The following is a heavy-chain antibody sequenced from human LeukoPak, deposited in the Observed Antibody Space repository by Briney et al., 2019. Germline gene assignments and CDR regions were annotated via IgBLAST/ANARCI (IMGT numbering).Heavy chain of an antibody. V-gene: IGHV4-39*01. D-gene: IGHD1-26*01. CDR2: IYYSGTI. CDR3: ARRSGTFDY. CDR1: GGSISTSGYY. J-gene: IGHJ4*02. Sequence: SETLSLTCTVSGGSISTSGYYWGWIRQPPGKGLGWIGSIYYSGTIYYNLSLKSRVTISADTSKNQFSLELSSVTAADTAVYFCARRSGTFDYWGQGVLVTVSA.